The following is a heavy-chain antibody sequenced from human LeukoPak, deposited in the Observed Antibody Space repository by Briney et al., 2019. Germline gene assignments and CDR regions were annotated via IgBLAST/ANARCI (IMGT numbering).Heavy chain of an antibody. CDR1: GFTFSSYA. D-gene: IGHD5-18*01. CDR2: ISGSGVYT. J-gene: IGHJ4*02. Sequence: TGGSLRLSCAASGFTFSSYAMTWVRQAPGKGLEWVSGISGSGVYTSYADSVKGRFTISRDNSKNTVYLQMNSLRAGDTALYYCAKDRDGYGPYYFDHWGQGTLVTVSS. CDR3: AKDRDGYGPYYFDH. V-gene: IGHV3-23*01.